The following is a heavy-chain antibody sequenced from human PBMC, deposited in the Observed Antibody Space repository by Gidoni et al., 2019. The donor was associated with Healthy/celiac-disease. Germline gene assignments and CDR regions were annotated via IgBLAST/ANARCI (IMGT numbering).Heavy chain of an antibody. CDR3: AKDGTSGWYINWFDP. CDR2: ISGSGGST. CDR1: GFTFSRYA. Sequence: EVQLLESGGGLVQPGGSLSLSCAASGFTFSRYAMSWVRPAPGKGLEWVSAISGSGGSTYYADSVKGRFTISRDNSKNTLYLQMNSLRAEDTAVYYCAKDGTSGWYINWFDPWGQGTLVTVSS. J-gene: IGHJ5*02. D-gene: IGHD6-19*01. V-gene: IGHV3-23*01.